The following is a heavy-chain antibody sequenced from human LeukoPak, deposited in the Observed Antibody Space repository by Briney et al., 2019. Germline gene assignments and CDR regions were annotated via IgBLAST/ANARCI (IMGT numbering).Heavy chain of an antibody. CDR2: LHSDGGT. J-gene: IGHJ4*01. CDR1: GATVWSSF. V-gene: IGHV3-66*04. Sequence: GGSLRLSCSESGATVWSSFRSWIRQTPGKGLEWVEILHSDGGTDYADSVRGRFTISRDNSKDIVYLQMNSLRVEDTALYYCARHRSETYIDFWGQGTLVTVSS. D-gene: IGHD3-3*01. CDR3: ARHRSETYIDF.